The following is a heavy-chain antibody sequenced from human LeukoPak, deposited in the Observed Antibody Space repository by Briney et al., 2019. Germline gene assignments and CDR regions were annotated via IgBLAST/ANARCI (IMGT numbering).Heavy chain of an antibody. Sequence: PGGSLRLSCAASGFSFSNYAMSWVRHARGKALEWLSRVNGGGSTYYPDSVKGRFRISRDSSKSTLYLQMRSVRAEDTAVYYCARDDAPDGGFLDYWGQGTLVTVSS. CDR1: GFSFSNYA. D-gene: IGHD2/OR15-2a*01. V-gene: IGHV3-23*01. J-gene: IGHJ4*02. CDR2: VNGGGST. CDR3: ARDDAPDGGFLDY.